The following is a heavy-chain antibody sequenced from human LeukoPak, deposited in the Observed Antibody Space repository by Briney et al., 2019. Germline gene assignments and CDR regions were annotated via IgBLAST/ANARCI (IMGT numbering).Heavy chain of an antibody. J-gene: IGHJ4*02. CDR2: IIPIFGIT. D-gene: IGHD3-9*01. V-gene: IGHV1-69*04. Sequence: GSSVKVSCKASGGTFSSYAITWVRQAPGQGLEWMGRIIPIFGITNYAQKFQGRVTITADKSTSTAYMELSSLRSEDTAMYYCATGFSYYFDYWGQGTLVTVSS. CDR3: ATGFSYYFDY. CDR1: GGTFSSYA.